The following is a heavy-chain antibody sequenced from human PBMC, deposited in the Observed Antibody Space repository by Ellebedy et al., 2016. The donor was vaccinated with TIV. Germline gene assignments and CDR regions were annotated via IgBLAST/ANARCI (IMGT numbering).Heavy chain of an antibody. CDR3: ATDPFNIEEAASFNS. CDR1: GFTFSSYC. CDR2: ITPDGSDK. D-gene: IGHD6-19*01. V-gene: IGHV3-7*01. Sequence: GGSLRLXXAASGFTFSSYCMSWVRQAPGKGLEWVANITPDGSDKYYVGSVKGRFTISRDNAKNSLFLQVNSLRAEDTAVYYCATDPFNIEEAASFNSWGQGTLVTVSS. J-gene: IGHJ4*02.